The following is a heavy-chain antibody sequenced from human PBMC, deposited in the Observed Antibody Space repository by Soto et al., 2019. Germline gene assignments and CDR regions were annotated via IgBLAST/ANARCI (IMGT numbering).Heavy chain of an antibody. CDR2: IIPIFGTE. V-gene: IGHV1-69*13. CDR1: GGTFSSYA. D-gene: IGHD3-10*01. CDR3: ARDDDGSGSYSLDY. J-gene: IGHJ4*02. Sequence: SVQDSCKASGGTFSSYAISWVRQAPGQGLEWMGGIIPIFGTENYAQKFQGRVTITADESTSTDYKELSSRRSEDTAVYYGARDDDGSGSYSLDYWGQGTLVTVSS.